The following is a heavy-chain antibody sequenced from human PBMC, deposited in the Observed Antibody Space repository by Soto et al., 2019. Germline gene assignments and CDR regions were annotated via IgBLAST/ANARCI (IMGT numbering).Heavy chain of an antibody. CDR2: ISGSAGSTYT. V-gene: IGHV3-23*01. D-gene: IGHD6-13*01. CDR1: GFTFTSYA. CDR3: AKKMEQQLASPPDY. Sequence: GGSLRLSCAASGFTFTSYAMSWVRQAPGKGLEWVSAISGSAGSTYTYYADAVKGRFTISRDNSMNTLYLQMNSLRAEDTAVYYCAKKMEQQLASPPDYWGQGTLVIVSS. J-gene: IGHJ4*02.